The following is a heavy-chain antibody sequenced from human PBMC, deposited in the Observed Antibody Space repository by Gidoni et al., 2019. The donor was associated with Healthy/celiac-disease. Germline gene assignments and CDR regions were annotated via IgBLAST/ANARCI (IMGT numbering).Heavy chain of an antibody. Sequence: QVQLQESGPGLVKPSQTLSLTCTFSGCSISSGSYYWSWIRQPAGKGLEWIGRIYTSGSTNYNPSLKSRVTISVDTSKNQFSLKLSSVTAADTAVYYCARGDYDILTGYQYFQHWGQGTLVTVSS. D-gene: IGHD3-9*01. CDR2: IYTSGST. V-gene: IGHV4-61*02. CDR3: ARGDYDILTGYQYFQH. J-gene: IGHJ1*01. CDR1: GCSISSGSYY.